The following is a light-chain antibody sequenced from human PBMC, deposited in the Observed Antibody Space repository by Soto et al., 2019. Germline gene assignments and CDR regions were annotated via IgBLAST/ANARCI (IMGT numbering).Light chain of an antibody. CDR2: DVI. J-gene: IGLJ1*01. CDR3: TSYTSSGTNV. V-gene: IGLV2-14*01. Sequence: QSVLTQPASVSGSPGQSITISCTGTTSDVGGYNYVSWHQQHPGKAPKLMIYDVINRPSGVSNRFSGSKSDNTASLTISGLQAEDEADYYCTSYTSSGTNVFGSGTKVTVL. CDR1: TSDVGGYNY.